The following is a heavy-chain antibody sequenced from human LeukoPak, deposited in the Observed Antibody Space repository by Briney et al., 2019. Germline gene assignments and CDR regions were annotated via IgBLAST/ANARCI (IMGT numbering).Heavy chain of an antibody. CDR3: ARDLARPSSGYHDVGY. Sequence: ASVKVSCKASGYTFTGYYMHWVRQAPGQGLEWMGWINPNSGGTNYAQKFQGRVTMTRDTSISTAYMELSRLRSDDTAVYYCARDLARPSSGYHDVGYWGQGTLVTVSS. D-gene: IGHD3-22*01. J-gene: IGHJ4*02. V-gene: IGHV1-2*02. CDR2: INPNSGGT. CDR1: GYTFTGYY.